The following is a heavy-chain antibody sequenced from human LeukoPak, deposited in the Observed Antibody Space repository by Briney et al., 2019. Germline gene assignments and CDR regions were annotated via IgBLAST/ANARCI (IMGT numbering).Heavy chain of an antibody. J-gene: IGHJ5*02. Sequence: PGGSLRLSCAASGFSFSFYGMHWVRQAPGKGLEWVAVISDDGNKKDYADSVKGRFTISRDNSKNTFYLQMNSLRGEDTAVYYCAKRRAAGEENLDWFLDPWGQGILVTVSS. CDR1: GFSFSFYG. D-gene: IGHD3-9*01. V-gene: IGHV3-30*18. CDR2: ISDDGNKK. CDR3: AKRRAAGEENLDWFLDP.